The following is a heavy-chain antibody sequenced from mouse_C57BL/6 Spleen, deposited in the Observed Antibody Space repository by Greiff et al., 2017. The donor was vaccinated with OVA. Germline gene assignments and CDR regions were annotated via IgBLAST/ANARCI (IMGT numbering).Heavy chain of an antibody. V-gene: IGHV1-69*01. CDR3: ARDYGSSGGYFDD. CDR1: GYTFTSYW. D-gene: IGHD1-1*01. Sequence: QVHVKQPGAELVMPGASVKLSCKASGYTFTSYWMHWVKQRPGQGLEWIGEIDPSDSYTNYTQKFKGKSTLTVDKSSSTAYMQLSSLTSEDSAVYYCARDYGSSGGYFDDWGQGTTLTVSS. J-gene: IGHJ2*01. CDR2: IDPSDSYT.